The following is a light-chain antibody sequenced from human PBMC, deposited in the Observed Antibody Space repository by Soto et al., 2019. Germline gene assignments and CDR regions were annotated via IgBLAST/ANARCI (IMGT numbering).Light chain of an antibody. V-gene: IGKV3D-20*02. CDR3: QHRSSWPWT. CDR2: GSS. CDR1: QTLSPNY. Sequence: DIVLTQSPGTLSLSPGERATLSCRASQTLSPNYLAWCQQKPGHPPRLLIYGSSKRATGIPDRFSGSGSGTDFTLTISSLEPEDFAVYYCQHRSSWPWTFGQGTKVDIK. J-gene: IGKJ1*01.